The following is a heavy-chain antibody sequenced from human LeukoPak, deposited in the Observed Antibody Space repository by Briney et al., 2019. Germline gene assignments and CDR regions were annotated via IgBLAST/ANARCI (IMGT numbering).Heavy chain of an antibody. D-gene: IGHD3-22*01. CDR3: ARDGARISGYIDY. V-gene: IGHV3-33*01. CDR1: GFTFSSYG. CDR2: IWYDGSNK. Sequence: GRSLRLSCAASGFTFSSYGMHWVRQAPGKGLEWVAVIWYDGSNKYYADSVKGRFTISRDNSKNTLYLRMNSLRAEDTAVYYCARDGARISGYIDYWGQGTLVTVSS. J-gene: IGHJ4*02.